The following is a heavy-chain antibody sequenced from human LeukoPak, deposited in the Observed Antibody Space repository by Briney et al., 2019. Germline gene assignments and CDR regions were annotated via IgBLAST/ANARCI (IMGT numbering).Heavy chain of an antibody. CDR1: GFTFSSYW. D-gene: IGHD3-9*01. CDR3: ARNGEGLRYFDWLPQY. CDR2: INQDGSEK. Sequence: PGGSLRLSCAASGFTFSSYWMTWVRQAPGKRLEWVANINQDGSEKYYVDSVKGRFTISRDNAKNTLYLQMNSLRAEDTAVYYCARNGEGLRYFDWLPQYWGQGTLVTVSS. V-gene: IGHV3-7*01. J-gene: IGHJ4*02.